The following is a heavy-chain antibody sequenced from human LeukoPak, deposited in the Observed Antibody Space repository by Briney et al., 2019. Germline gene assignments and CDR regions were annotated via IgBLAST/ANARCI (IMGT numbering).Heavy chain of an antibody. D-gene: IGHD3-10*01. CDR2: VSNSGSII. CDR1: GFTFSSYA. Sequence: GGSLRLSCAASGFTFSSYAMSWIRQSPGKELEGVSYVSNSGSIIYYADSVKGRFTTSRDNAKNSLYLQMNSLRAEDTAVYYCARETMGRGYNWLDHWGQGTLVTVSS. J-gene: IGHJ5*02. V-gene: IGHV3-11*01. CDR3: ARETMGRGYNWLDH.